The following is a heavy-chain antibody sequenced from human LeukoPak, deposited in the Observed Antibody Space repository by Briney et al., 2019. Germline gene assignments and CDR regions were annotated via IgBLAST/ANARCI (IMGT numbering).Heavy chain of an antibody. V-gene: IGHV4-4*07. Sequence: SETLSLTCTVSGDSISSYYWSWIRQPAGKGLEWIGRIYTSGSTNYNPSLKSRVTMSVDTSNNQSSLKLSSVTAADTAVYYCARSPTRGNWFDPWGQGTLVTVSS. D-gene: IGHD3-10*01. CDR3: ARSPTRGNWFDP. J-gene: IGHJ5*02. CDR2: IYTSGST. CDR1: GDSISSYY.